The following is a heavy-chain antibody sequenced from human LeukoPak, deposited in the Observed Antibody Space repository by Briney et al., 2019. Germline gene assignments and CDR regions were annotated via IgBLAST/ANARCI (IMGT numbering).Heavy chain of an antibody. Sequence: SETLSLTCTVSGGSFSTYYWSWIRQPAGKGPEWIGHIYTSGTTNYNPSLKSRVTMSIDTSKNQFSLKLSSVTAADTAIYYCARDAKYYYGSRTYFFFEYWGQGTLLTVSS. CDR1: GGSFSTYY. J-gene: IGHJ4*02. CDR2: IYTSGTT. D-gene: IGHD3-10*01. V-gene: IGHV4-4*07. CDR3: ARDAKYYYGSRTYFFFEY.